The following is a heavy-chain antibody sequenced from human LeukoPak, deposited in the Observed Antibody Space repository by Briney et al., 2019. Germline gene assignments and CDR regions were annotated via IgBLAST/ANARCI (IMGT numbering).Heavy chain of an antibody. CDR3: ASSIYTYGPIDY. CDR2: ISHSGST. V-gene: IGHV4-30-2*01. CDR1: GASISSGTYS. Sequence: PSETLSLTCAVSGASISSGTYSWGWIRQPPGKGLEWIGYISHSGSTHYSPSLKSRVTISVDRSENLFSLKVTSVTAADTAVYYCASSIYTYGPIDYWGQGTLVTVSS. J-gene: IGHJ4*02. D-gene: IGHD4-11*01.